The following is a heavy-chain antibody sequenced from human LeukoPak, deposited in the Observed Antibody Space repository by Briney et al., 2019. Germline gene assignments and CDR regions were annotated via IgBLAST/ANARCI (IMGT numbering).Heavy chain of an antibody. J-gene: IGHJ5*02. CDR1: GGSTSSGGYY. CDR3: ARDLPGSNWFDP. V-gene: IGHV4-31*03. Sequence: SETLSLTCTVSGGSTSSGGYYWSWIRQHPGKGLEWIGYIYYSGSTYYNPSLKSRVTISVDTSKNQFSLKLSSVTAADTAVYYCARDLPGSNWFDPWGQGTLVTVSS. CDR2: IYYSGST.